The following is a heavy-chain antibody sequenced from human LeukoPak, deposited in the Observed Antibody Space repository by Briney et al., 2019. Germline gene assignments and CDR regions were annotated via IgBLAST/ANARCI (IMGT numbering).Heavy chain of an antibody. CDR2: IIDSSSTI. J-gene: IGHJ4*02. D-gene: IGHD6-19*01. CDR1: GFTFSRYS. CDR3: ARGYSGGYDY. Sequence: GGSLGLSCAASGFTFSRYSMNWVRQAPGKGLEWVSYIIDSSSTIYYADSVKGRFTISRDNAKNSLYLQMNSLRDEDTAVYYCARGYSGGYDYWGQGTLVTVSS. V-gene: IGHV3-48*02.